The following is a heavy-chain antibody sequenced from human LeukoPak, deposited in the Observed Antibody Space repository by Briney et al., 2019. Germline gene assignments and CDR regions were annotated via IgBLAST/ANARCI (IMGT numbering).Heavy chain of an antibody. J-gene: IGHJ4*02. D-gene: IGHD3-10*01. V-gene: IGHV3-23*01. CDR1: GFTFSSYA. Sequence: GGSLRLSCAASGFTFSSYAMSWVRQAPGKGLEWVSAISGSGGSTYYADSVKGRFTISRDNSKNTLYLQMNSVRAEDTAVYYCAKAKVGGTYYYGSGSYFLFDYWGQGTLVTVSS. CDR2: ISGSGGST. CDR3: AKAKVGGTYYYGSGSYFLFDY.